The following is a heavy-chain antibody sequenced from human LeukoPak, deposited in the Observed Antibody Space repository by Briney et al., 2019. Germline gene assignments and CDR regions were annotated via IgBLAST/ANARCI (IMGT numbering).Heavy chain of an antibody. J-gene: IGHJ6*02. V-gene: IGHV3-30-3*01. Sequence: GRSLRLSCAASEFTFSSYAMHWVRQAPGKGLDWVAVISYDGSNKYYADSVKGRFTISRDNSKNTLYLQMNSLRTEDTAVYYCARDCDTSGYYYCGMDVWGQGTTVAVSS. CDR1: EFTFSSYA. D-gene: IGHD3-22*01. CDR2: ISYDGSNK. CDR3: ARDCDTSGYYYCGMDV.